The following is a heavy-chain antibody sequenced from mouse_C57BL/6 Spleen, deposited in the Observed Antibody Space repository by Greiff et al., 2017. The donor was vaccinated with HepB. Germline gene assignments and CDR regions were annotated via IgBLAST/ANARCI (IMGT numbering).Heavy chain of an antibody. CDR2: ISYDGSN. V-gene: IGHV3-6*01. Sequence: DVKLQESGPGLVKPSQSLSLTCSVTGYSITSGYYWNWIRQFPGNKLEWMGYISYDGSNNYNPSLKNRISITRDTSKNQFFLKLNSVTTEDTATYYGARRDWERAMDYWGQGTSVTVSS. CDR3: ARRDWERAMDY. J-gene: IGHJ4*01. D-gene: IGHD4-1*01. CDR1: GYSITSGYY.